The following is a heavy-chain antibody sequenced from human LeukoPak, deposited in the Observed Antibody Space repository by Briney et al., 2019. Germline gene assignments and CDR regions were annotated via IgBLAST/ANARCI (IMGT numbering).Heavy chain of an antibody. V-gene: IGHV3-7*01. CDR2: IKQDGSEK. D-gene: IGHD6-13*01. Sequence: GGSLRLSCAASGFTFSSYAMSWVRQAPGKGLEWVANIKQDGSEKYYVDSVKGRFTISRDNAKNSLYLQMNSLRAEDTAVYYCARDLSSSWYAFAYWGQGTLVTVSS. CDR1: GFTFSSYA. J-gene: IGHJ4*02. CDR3: ARDLSSSWYAFAY.